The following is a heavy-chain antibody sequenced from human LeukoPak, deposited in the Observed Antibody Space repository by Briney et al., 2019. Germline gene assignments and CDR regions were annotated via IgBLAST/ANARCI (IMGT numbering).Heavy chain of an antibody. J-gene: IGHJ4*02. CDR3: ARGLTLGDSTRYYYTDY. Sequence: VASVKVSCKASGYTFTSHGISWVRQAPGQGLEGMGWTSVYNGNTIYPQKFQGRVAMTTDTSTSTAYMDLRSLRSDDTAVYYCARGLTLGDSTRYYYTDYWGQGTLVTVSS. CDR1: GYTFTSHG. CDR2: TSVYNGNT. V-gene: IGHV1-18*01. D-gene: IGHD3-22*01.